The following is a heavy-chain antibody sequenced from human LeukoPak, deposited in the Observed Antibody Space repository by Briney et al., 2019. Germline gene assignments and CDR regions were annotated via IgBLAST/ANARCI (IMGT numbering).Heavy chain of an antibody. CDR1: GYTFTSYG. V-gene: IGHV1-18*01. CDR3: ARWEPLGYCSSTSCQKEYNWFDP. J-gene: IGHJ5*02. Sequence: ASVKVSCKASGYTFTSYGISWVRQAPGQGLEWMGWISAYNGNTNYAQKLQGRVTMTTDTSTSTAYMELRSLRSDDTAVYYCARWEPLGYCSSTSCQKEYNWFDPWGQGTLVTVSS. D-gene: IGHD2-2*01. CDR2: ISAYNGNT.